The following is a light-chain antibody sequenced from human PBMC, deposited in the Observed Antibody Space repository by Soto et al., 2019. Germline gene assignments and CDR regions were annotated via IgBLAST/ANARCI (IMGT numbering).Light chain of an antibody. CDR2: GNS. CDR1: SSNIGAGYD. Sequence: QSVLTQPPSVSGAPGQRVTISCTGSSSNIGAGYDVHWYQQLPGTAPKLLIYGNSNRPSGVPDRFSGSKSGTSASLAITVLSAEDADDYCCQSYDSSLSVVFGGGTKVTVL. CDR3: QSYDSSLSVV. J-gene: IGLJ2*01. V-gene: IGLV1-40*01.